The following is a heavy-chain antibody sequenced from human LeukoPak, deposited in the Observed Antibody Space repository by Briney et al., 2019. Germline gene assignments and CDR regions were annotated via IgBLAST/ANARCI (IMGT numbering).Heavy chain of an antibody. Sequence: ASVKVSCKASGYTFTSYGNSWVRQAPGQGLEWMGWISAYNGNTNYAQKLQGRDTMTTDTSTSTAYMELRSLRSDDTAVYYCARDSAVAGLDYWGQGTLVTVSS. CDR3: ARDSAVAGLDY. D-gene: IGHD6-19*01. CDR1: GYTFTSYG. CDR2: ISAYNGNT. V-gene: IGHV1-18*01. J-gene: IGHJ4*02.